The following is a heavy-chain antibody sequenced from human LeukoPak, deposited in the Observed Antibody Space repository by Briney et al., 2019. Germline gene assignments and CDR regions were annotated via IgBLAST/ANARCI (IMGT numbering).Heavy chain of an antibody. CDR2: MYYSGGT. J-gene: IGHJ2*01. Sequence: SETLSLTCTVSGGSINSYYWSWIRQPPGKGLEWIGHMYYSGGTNYNPSLKSRVTMSVDTSKNQFSLRLSSVTAADAAVYYCARDPGDYNHDWYFDLWGRGTLVTVSS. D-gene: IGHD4-17*01. CDR3: ARDPGDYNHDWYFDL. CDR1: GGSINSYY. V-gene: IGHV4-59*12.